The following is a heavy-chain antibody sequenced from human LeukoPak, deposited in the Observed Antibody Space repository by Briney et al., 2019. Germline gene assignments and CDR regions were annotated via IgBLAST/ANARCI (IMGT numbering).Heavy chain of an antibody. J-gene: IGHJ4*02. CDR2: IIPIFGTA. V-gene: IGHV1-69*05. D-gene: IGHD6-19*01. CDR1: GGTFSSYA. Sequence: SVKVSCKASGGTFSSYAISWVRQAPGQGLEWMGRIIPIFGTANYAQKFQGRVTITTDESTSTAYMELSSLRSEDTAVYYYARDRIAVAVVYYFDYWGQGTLVTVSS. CDR3: ARDRIAVAVVYYFDY.